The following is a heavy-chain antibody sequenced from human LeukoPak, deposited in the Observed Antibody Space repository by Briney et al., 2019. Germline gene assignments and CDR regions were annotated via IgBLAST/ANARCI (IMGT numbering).Heavy chain of an antibody. CDR3: TRRSGNYGGIDY. CDR1: GFTVSNNY. V-gene: IGHV3-49*04. Sequence: SGGSLRLSCAASGFTVSNNYMSWVPQAPGKGLEWVSFIRSKAYGWTTEYAASVEGRFTISRDDSKNIAYLQMNSLTTEDTAVYYCTRRSGNYGGIDYWGQGTLVTVSS. D-gene: IGHD4-23*01. J-gene: IGHJ4*02. CDR2: IRSKAYGWTT.